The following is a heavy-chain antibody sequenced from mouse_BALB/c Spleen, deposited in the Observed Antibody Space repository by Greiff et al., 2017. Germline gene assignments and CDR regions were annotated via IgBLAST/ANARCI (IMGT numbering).Heavy chain of an antibody. CDR2: INPSTGYT. V-gene: IGHV1-7*01. Sequence: QVQLKQSGAELAKPGASVKMSCKASGYTFTSYWMHWVKQRPGQGLEWIGYINPSTGYTEYNQKFKDKATLTADKSSSTAYMQLSSLTSEDSAVYYCARGNVSAMDYWGQGTSVTVSS. J-gene: IGHJ4*01. CDR1: GYTFTSYW. CDR3: ARGNVSAMDY.